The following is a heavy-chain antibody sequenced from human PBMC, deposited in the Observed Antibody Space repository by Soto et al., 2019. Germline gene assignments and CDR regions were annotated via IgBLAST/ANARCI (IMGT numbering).Heavy chain of an antibody. V-gene: IGHV4-30-4*01. CDR2: IYYSGST. J-gene: IGHJ4*02. D-gene: IGHD2-2*02. CDR3: ATLSLAYCSSTRCYTDY. Sequence: PSETLSLTCTVSGGSISSGDYYWSWIRQPPGKGLEWIGYIYYSGSTYYNPSLKSRVTISVDTSKNQFSLKLSSVTAADTAVYYCATLSLAYCSSTRCYTDYWGQGNLVTVSS. CDR1: GGSISSGDYY.